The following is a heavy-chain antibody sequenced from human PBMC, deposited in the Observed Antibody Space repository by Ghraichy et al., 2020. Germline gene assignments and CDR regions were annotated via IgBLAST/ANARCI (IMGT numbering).Heavy chain of an antibody. J-gene: IGHJ6*02. Sequence: GGSLRLSCAASGFTFSRYAMHWVRQAPGKGLEWVAVIWYDGSNKYYADSVKGRFTISRDNSKNTLYLQMNSLRGENTAVHYCARDWKGMDVWGQGTTVTVSS. CDR2: IWYDGSNK. V-gene: IGHV3-33*01. CDR3: ARDWKGMDV. D-gene: IGHD1-1*01. CDR1: GFTFSRYA.